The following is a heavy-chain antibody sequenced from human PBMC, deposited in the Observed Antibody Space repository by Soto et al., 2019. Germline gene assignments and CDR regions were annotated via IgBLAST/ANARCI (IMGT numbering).Heavy chain of an antibody. CDR1: GFTFSSYW. CDR3: ARDYIAAFYYYYMDV. D-gene: IGHD6-13*01. J-gene: IGHJ6*03. CDR2: IWYDGSNK. V-gene: IGHV3-33*08. Sequence: GGSLRLSCAASGFTFSSYWMHWVRQAPGKGLVWVAVIWYDGSNKYYADSVKGRFTISRDNSKNTLYLQMNSLRAEDTAVYYCARDYIAAFYYYYMDVWGKGTTVTVSS.